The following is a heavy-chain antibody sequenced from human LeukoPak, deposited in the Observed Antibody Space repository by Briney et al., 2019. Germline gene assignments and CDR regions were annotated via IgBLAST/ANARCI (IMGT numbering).Heavy chain of an antibody. CDR1: GGTFSSYA. D-gene: IGHD2-2*03. CDR2: IIPIFGIA. V-gene: IGHV1-69*04. J-gene: IGHJ4*02. Sequence: SVKVSCKASGGTFSSYAISWVRQAPGQGLEWMGRIIPIFGIANYAQKFQGRVTITADKSASTAYMELSSLRSEDTAVYYCARVLVRSPWMLDYWGQGTLVTVSS. CDR3: ARVLVRSPWMLDY.